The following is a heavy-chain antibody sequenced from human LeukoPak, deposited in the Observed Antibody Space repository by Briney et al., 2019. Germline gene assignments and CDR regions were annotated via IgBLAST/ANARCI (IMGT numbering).Heavy chain of an antibody. V-gene: IGHV3-30-3*01. D-gene: IGHD3-3*01. CDR2: ISYDGSHI. Sequence: GRSLRLSCAASGFTSSHYAMHWVRQAPGKGLEWVALISYDGSHIYYADSVKGRFTISRDNSKNTLYLQLDSLKAEDTALYYCAREISSGTDSWGQGTLVTVSS. J-gene: IGHJ4*02. CDR3: AREISSGTDS. CDR1: GFTSSHYA.